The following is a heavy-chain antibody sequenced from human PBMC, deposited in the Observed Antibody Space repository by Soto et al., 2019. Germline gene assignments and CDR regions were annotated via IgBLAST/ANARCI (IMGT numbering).Heavy chain of an antibody. CDR1: GGSVSNYY. CDR3: ARATILTGYYASLNFDY. CDR2: FHNSDTT. J-gene: IGHJ4*02. Sequence: SSETLSLTCTVSGGSVSNYYWSWIRQPPGKGLEWIGYFHNSDTTNYNPSLKSRVTISADTSKSQFSLKLSSVTAADTAVYYCARATILTGYYASLNFDYWGQGTLVTVSS. V-gene: IGHV4-59*02. D-gene: IGHD3-9*01.